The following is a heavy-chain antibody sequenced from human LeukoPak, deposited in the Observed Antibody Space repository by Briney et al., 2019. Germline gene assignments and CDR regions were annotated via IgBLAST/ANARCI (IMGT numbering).Heavy chain of an antibody. CDR3: ARDNYDSSGFT. CDR1: GFTVSNTY. CDR2: IYSGGGA. J-gene: IGHJ4*02. Sequence: GGSLRLSCAASGFTVSNTYMSWVRQAPGKGLEWVSIIYSGGGARYANSVKGRFTISRDNSRNTLYLQMNSLRAEDTALYYCARDNYDSSGFTWGQGTLVTVSS. D-gene: IGHD3-22*01. V-gene: IGHV3-53*01.